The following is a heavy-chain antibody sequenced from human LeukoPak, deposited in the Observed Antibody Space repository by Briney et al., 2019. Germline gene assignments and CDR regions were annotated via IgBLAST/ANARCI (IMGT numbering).Heavy chain of an antibody. CDR1: GFTVSSNS. CDR2: IYSGGST. Sequence: VGSLRLSCAASGFTVSSNSMSWVCQAPGKGLEWVSIIYSGGSTSYADSVKGRFTISRDNSENTLYLQMNNLRAEDTAVYYCVRTAADFDYWGQGTLVTVSS. J-gene: IGHJ4*02. V-gene: IGHV3-66*01. D-gene: IGHD6-13*01. CDR3: VRTAADFDY.